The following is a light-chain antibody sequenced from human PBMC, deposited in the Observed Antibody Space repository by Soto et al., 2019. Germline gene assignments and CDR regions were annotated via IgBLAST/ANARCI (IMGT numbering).Light chain of an antibody. CDR3: SSYTSSSTWV. Sequence: QSALTQPASVSGSPGQSITISCPGTSSDIGGHNYVSWYQHHPGKAPKLIIYEVSDRPSGISARFSASTSGNTASLTISGVQAEDEADYYCSSYTSSSTWVFGGGTKLTVL. V-gene: IGLV2-14*01. J-gene: IGLJ3*02. CDR2: EVS. CDR1: SSDIGGHNY.